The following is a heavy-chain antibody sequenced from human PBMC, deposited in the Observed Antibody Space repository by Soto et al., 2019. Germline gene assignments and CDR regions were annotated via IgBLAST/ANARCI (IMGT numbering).Heavy chain of an antibody. J-gene: IGHJ4*02. Sequence: EVPLVESGGDLVQPGRSPRLSCTASGFTFGDYAVSWVRQAPGKGLEWVGFIKSKMYGGTAEYDASLKVRFTISRDDSKSIAYLQMNSLKTEDTGVYYCARDLRLGDYVSDSWGQGTLVTVSS. CDR3: ARDLRLGDYVSDS. CDR1: GFTFGDYA. D-gene: IGHD4-17*01. V-gene: IGHV3-49*04. CDR2: IKSKMYGGTA.